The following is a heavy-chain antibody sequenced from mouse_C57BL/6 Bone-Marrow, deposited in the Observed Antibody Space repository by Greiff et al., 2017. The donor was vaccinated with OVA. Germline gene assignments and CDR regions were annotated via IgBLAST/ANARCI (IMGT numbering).Heavy chain of an antibody. D-gene: IGHD1-1*01. CDR1: GYTFTDYY. CDR2: INPNNGGT. V-gene: IGHV1-26*01. J-gene: IGHJ2*01. CDR3: ARREYYGSSLTGRDY. Sequence: VQLQQSGPELVKPGASVKISCKASGYTFTDYYMNWVKQSHGKSLEWIGDINPNNGGTSYNQKFKGKATLTVDKSSSTAYMELRSLTSADSAVYYCARREYYGSSLTGRDYWGQGTTLTVSS.